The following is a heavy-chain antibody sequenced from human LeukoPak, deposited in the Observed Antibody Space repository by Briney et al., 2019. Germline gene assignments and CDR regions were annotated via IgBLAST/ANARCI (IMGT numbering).Heavy chain of an antibody. CDR3: VTPASYSGSYYPHFDD. J-gene: IGHJ4*02. V-gene: IGHV1-24*01. D-gene: IGHD1-26*01. CDR2: FYPDNGET. Sequence: GASVKVSCKVSGYTLTELSMHWVRQAPGKGRVWMGGFYPDNGETIYAQKFQGRVTMTEDTSPDTDYMELSSLRSEDTAVYYCVTPASYSGSYYPHFDDWGKGTLVTVSS. CDR1: GYTLTELS.